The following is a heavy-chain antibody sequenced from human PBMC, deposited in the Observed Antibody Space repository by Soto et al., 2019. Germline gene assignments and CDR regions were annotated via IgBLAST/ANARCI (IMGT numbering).Heavy chain of an antibody. V-gene: IGHV3-23*01. D-gene: IGHD1-26*01. CDR2: ISASGGST. CDR3: AKLMIGVGATSAFDF. Sequence: GGSLRLSCAASAFTFSSFSMAWVHQAPGKGLEWVSVISASGGSTWYADSVKGRFTISRDNSKNTLSLQMNSLRAEDTALYYCAKLMIGVGATSAFDFWGQGTMVTVSS. CDR1: AFTFSSFS. J-gene: IGHJ3*01.